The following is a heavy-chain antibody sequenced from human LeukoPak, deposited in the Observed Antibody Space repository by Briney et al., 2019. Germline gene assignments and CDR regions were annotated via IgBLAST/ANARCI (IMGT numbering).Heavy chain of an antibody. D-gene: IGHD6-19*01. CDR2: INPNSGGT. Sequence: ASVKVSCKASGYTFTGYYMHWVRRAPGQGLEWMGWINPNSGGTNYAQKFQGRGTITTDESTSTAYMELSSLRSEDTAVYYCARVGVAGPLDYWGQGTLVTVSS. V-gene: IGHV1-2*02. J-gene: IGHJ4*02. CDR3: ARVGVAGPLDY. CDR1: GYTFTGYY.